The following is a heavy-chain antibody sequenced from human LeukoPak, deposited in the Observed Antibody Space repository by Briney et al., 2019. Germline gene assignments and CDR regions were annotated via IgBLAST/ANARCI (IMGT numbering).Heavy chain of an antibody. CDR2: MNPNSGNT. D-gene: IGHD1-7*01. CDR3: ARAGITGTTWEFDY. CDR1: GYTFTSYD. J-gene: IGHJ4*02. Sequence: ASVKVSCKASGYTFTSYDINWVRQATGQGLEWMGWMNPNSGNTGCAQKFQGRVTMTRNTSISTAYMELSSLRSEDTGVYYCARAGITGTTWEFDYWGQGTLVTVSS. V-gene: IGHV1-8*01.